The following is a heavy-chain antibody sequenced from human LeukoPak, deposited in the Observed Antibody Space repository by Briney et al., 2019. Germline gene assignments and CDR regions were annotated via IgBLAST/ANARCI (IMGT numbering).Heavy chain of an antibody. V-gene: IGHV1-2*02. J-gene: IGHJ5*02. CDR1: GYTFTGYY. CDR3: ARGGDSGYDSEGNWFDP. CDR2: INPNSGGT. D-gene: IGHD5-12*01. Sequence: ASVKASCKASGYTFTGYYMHWVRQAPGQGLEWMGWINPNSGGTNYAQKFQGRVTMTRDTSISTAYMELSSVTAADTAVYYCARGGDSGYDSEGNWFDPWGQGTLVTVSS.